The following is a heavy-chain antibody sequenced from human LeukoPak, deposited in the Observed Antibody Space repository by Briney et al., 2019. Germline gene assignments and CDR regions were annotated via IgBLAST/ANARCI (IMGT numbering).Heavy chain of an antibody. CDR1: GFTFSSYA. V-gene: IGHV3-30-3*01. CDR3: ARGSRSWPADY. CDR2: ISYDGSNK. D-gene: IGHD6-13*01. J-gene: IGHJ4*02. Sequence: GGSLRLSCAASGFTFSSYAMHWVRQAPGKGLEWVAVISYDGSNKYYADSVKGRFTISRDNSKNTLYLQMNSLRAEDTAVYYCARGSRSWPADYWGQGTLVTVSS.